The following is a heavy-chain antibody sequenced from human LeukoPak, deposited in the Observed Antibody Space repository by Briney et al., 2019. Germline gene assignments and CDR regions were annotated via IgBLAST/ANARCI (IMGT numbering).Heavy chain of an antibody. CDR1: GFTLGTFW. V-gene: IGHV3-7*01. CDR3: ARGPYDSSGYYYRDFDY. Sequence: GGSLRLSCVASGFTLGTFWMTWVRQAPGKGLEWVANIKQDESERYYVDSVKGRFTVSRDNAKNSLYLQMNSLRAEDTAVYYCARGPYDSSGYYYRDFDYWGQGTLVTVSS. J-gene: IGHJ4*02. D-gene: IGHD3-22*01. CDR2: IKQDESER.